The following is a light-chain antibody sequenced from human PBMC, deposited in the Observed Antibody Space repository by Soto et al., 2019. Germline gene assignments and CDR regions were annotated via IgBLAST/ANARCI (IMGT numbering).Light chain of an antibody. CDR1: QSLLSRSNNRDY. Sequence: DIVMTQSPDSLAVSLGERATINCESSQSLLSRSNNRDYLAWYQQKPGQPPKLLIYWASTRESGVPDRFSGSGSGTDFTLTISSLQAEDVAVYYCQQYYSAPLTFGGGTKVEI. V-gene: IGKV4-1*01. CDR2: WAS. J-gene: IGKJ4*01. CDR3: QQYYSAPLT.